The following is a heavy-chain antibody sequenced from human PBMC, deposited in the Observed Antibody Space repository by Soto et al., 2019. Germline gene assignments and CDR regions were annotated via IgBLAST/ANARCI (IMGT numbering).Heavy chain of an antibody. V-gene: IGHV6-1*01. Sequence: PSQTLSLTCVISGDSVSNSRAAWNWVRQAPSRGLEWLGRTYYNSRWYYDYAISVESRITVNPDTSKNQVSLQLKSVTPEDTAIYFCAGGYGMNVWGQGTTVTVSS. CDR2: TYYNSRWYY. CDR1: GDSVSNSRAA. D-gene: IGHD5-12*01. CDR3: AGGYGMNV. J-gene: IGHJ6*02.